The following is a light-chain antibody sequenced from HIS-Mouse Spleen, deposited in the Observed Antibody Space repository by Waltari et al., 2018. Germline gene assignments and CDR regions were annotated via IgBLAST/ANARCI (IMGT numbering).Light chain of an antibody. V-gene: IGLV3-19*01. CDR1: SLRRYY. J-gene: IGLJ2*01. CDR3: NSRDSSGNVV. CDR2: GKN. Sequence: SSELTQDPAVSVALGQTVRITCHGASLRRYYASWYQQKPGQAPVLVIYGKNNRPSGIPDRFSGSSSGNTASLTITGAQAEDEADYYCNSRDSSGNVVFGGGTKLTVL.